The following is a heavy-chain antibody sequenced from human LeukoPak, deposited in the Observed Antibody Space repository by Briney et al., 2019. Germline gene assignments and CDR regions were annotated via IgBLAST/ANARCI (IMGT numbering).Heavy chain of an antibody. J-gene: IGHJ4*02. D-gene: IGHD3-10*01. CDR3: ARVSGRLIDY. CDR2: ISGGADYI. Sequence: PGGSLRLSCAASGFTFRNYAMNWVRQAPGKGLEWVSGISGGADYIYYADSVKGRFTISRDNAKSSLYLQMNSLRDEDTAVYYCARVSGRLIDYWGQGTLVTVSS. CDR1: GFTFRNYA. V-gene: IGHV3-23*01.